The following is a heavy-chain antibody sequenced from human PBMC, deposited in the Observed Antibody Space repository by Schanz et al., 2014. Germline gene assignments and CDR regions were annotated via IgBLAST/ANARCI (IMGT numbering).Heavy chain of an antibody. CDR2: INTADTT. CDR1: GFTLSSYA. Sequence: DVQLAESGGGLVQPGGSLRLSCAASGFTLSSYALSWVRQSPGKGLEWVSAINTADTTYYADSVKGRFTVSRDNSKNTVYLHMNSLRDEDTAVYYCARHPSGWFIGHCDYWGQGTLVTVSS. J-gene: IGHJ4*02. V-gene: IGHV3-23*04. CDR3: ARHPSGWFIGHCDY. D-gene: IGHD6-19*01.